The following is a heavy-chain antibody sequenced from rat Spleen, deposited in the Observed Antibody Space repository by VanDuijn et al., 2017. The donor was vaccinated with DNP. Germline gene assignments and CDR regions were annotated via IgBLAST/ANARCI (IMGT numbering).Heavy chain of an antibody. Sequence: EVQLVESGGGLVQPGRSLKLSCAASGFTFSAYYMAWVRQAPTKGLEWVAYIRYDGGSTKYGDSVKGRFTISRDNAKNTLYLQMNSLRSEDTATYYCVRWNSGHFDYWGQGVMVTVSS. CDR3: VRWNSGHFDY. J-gene: IGHJ2*01. V-gene: IGHV5-22*01. CDR1: GFTFSAYY. CDR2: IRYDGGST. D-gene: IGHD4-3*01.